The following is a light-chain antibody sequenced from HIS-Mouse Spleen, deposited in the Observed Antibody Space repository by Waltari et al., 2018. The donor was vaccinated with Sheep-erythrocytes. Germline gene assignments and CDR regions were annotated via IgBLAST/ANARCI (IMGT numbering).Light chain of an antibody. CDR3: CSYAGSYTFWV. V-gene: IGLV2-11*02. CDR2: DFS. J-gene: IGLJ3*02. Sequence: QSALTQPRSVSGSPGQSVTISCTGTSSDVGGYNYVSWYQHHPGTAPKLMIYDFSKRPSGVPDRFSGSKSGNTASLTISGLQAEDEADYYCCSYAGSYTFWVFGGGTKLTVL. CDR1: SSDVGGYNY.